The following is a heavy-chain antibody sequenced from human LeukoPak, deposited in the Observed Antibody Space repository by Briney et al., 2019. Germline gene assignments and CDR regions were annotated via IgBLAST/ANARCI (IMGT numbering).Heavy chain of an antibody. CDR3: ARGARITMVRGVLSPHHPIGY. D-gene: IGHD3-10*01. V-gene: IGHV4-34*01. CDR1: GGSFSGYY. J-gene: IGHJ4*02. CDR2: INHSGNT. Sequence: SETLSLTCAVYGGSFSGYYWSWIRQPPGKGLEWIGEINHSGNTNYNPSLKSRVTISVDTSKNQFSLKLSSVTAADTAVYYCARGARITMVRGVLSPHHPIGYWGQGTLVTVSS.